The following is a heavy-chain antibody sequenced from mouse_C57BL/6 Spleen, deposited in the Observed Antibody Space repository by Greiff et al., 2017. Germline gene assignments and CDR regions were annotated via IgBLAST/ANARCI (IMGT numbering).Heavy chain of an antibody. CDR3: TTTGNYFDE. CDR1: GFNIKDDY. CDR2: IDPENGDT. V-gene: IGHV14-4*01. Sequence: VQLQQSGAELVRPGASVKLSCTASGFNIKDDYMHWVKQRPEQGLEWIGWIDPENGDTEYASKFQGKATITADTSSNTAYLQLSSLTSEDTAVYYCTTTGNYFDEWGQGTTLTVSS. J-gene: IGHJ2*01.